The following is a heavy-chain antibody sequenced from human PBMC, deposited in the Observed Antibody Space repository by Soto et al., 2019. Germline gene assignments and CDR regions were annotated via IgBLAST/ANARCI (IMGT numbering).Heavy chain of an antibody. CDR1: GFTFSSYG. CDR3: ARDRGYYYDGLDV. V-gene: IGHV3-33*01. CDR2: IWRDGSYS. Sequence: QVQLVDSGGDVVQPGRSLRLSCAASGFTFSSYGMHWVRQAPDKGLEWVAVIWRDGSYSSYADSVKGRFTISRDNSKNTVYLQMTSLRVEDTAVYYRARDRGYYYDGLDVWGQGTTVTVSS. J-gene: IGHJ6*02.